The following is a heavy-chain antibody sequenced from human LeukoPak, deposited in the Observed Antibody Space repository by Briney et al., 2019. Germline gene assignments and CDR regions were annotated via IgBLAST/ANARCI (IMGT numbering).Heavy chain of an antibody. CDR2: ISGSGDNT. CDR3: AKGLNMIRGTMGF. D-gene: IGHD3-10*01. CDR1: GLTFSTYV. Sequence: GGSLRLSCAASGLTFSTYVMTWVRQAPGNGLESVSSISGSGDNTAYADTVKGRFTISRDNSKSTLYLQMNSLRAEDTAVYYCAKGLNMIRGTMGFWGQGTLVTVSS. V-gene: IGHV3-23*01. J-gene: IGHJ4*02.